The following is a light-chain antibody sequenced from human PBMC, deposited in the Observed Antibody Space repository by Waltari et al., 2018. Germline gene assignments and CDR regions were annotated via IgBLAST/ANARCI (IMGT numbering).Light chain of an antibody. CDR1: QSVGSY. CDR2: DAS. V-gene: IGKV3-11*01. Sequence: EIVLTQSPATLSLSPGDTATLPCRASQSVGSYLAWYQQKPGQPPRLLIYDASNRATGVPARFRGSGSGTEFTLTISSLXAXXFAVYYCQQRXNXTPXTFGQGXRLEIK. J-gene: IGKJ2*01. CDR3: QQRXNXTPXT.